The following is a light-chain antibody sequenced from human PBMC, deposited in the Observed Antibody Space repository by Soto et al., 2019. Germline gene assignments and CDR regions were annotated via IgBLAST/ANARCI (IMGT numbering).Light chain of an antibody. CDR1: QSVSSNY. CDR3: QQYGSSPPWT. CDR2: GAS. Sequence: EIVLTQSPGTLSLSPGERATLSCRASQSVSSNYLAWYQLKPGQAPRLLIHGASSRATGIPDRFSGSGSGTDFPRTISRLEPEDFAVYYCQQYGSSPPWTFGQGTKVEIK. V-gene: IGKV3-20*01. J-gene: IGKJ1*01.